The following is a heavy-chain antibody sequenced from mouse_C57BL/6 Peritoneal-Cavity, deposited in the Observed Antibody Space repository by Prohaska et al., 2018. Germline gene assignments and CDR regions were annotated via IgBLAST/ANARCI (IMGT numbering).Heavy chain of an antibody. Sequence: PGQGLEWIGNIYPSDSETHYNQKFKDKATLTVEKSSSTAYMQLSSRTSEDSAVYYCASGGHYYGSSFAWFAYWGQGTLVTVSA. J-gene: IGHJ3*01. V-gene: IGHV1-61*01. CDR2: IYPSDSET. D-gene: IGHD1-1*01. CDR3: ASGGHYYGSSFAWFAY.